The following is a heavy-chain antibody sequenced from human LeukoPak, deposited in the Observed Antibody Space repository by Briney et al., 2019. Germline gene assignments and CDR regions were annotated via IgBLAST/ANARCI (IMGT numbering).Heavy chain of an antibody. CDR2: IYYSGST. CDR1: GGSISSSSYY. V-gene: IGHV4-39*07. CDR3: ARRRPYYYMDV. Sequence: SETLSLTCTVSGGSISSSSYYWGWIRQPPGKGPEWIGSIYYSGSTYYNSSLKSRVTISVDTSKNQFSLKLSSVTAADTAVYYCARRRPYYYMDVWGKGTTVTVSS. J-gene: IGHJ6*03.